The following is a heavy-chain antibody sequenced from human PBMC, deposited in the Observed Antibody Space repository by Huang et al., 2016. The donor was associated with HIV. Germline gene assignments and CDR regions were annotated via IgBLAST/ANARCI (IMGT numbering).Heavy chain of an antibody. V-gene: IGHV1-3*01. CDR3: ASVMSGSYLYFDY. J-gene: IGHJ4*02. Sequence: QVHLVQSGTEVRKPGASVRISCKASGYAFSTYALHWVRQAPGQRLEWMGWGNAENGNTEYSQKFQGRVTLTKDTSATTTYMELSSLRSEDTALYYCASVMSGSYLYFDYWGQGTLVTVSS. CDR1: GYAFSTYA. CDR2: GNAENGNT. D-gene: IGHD3-10*01.